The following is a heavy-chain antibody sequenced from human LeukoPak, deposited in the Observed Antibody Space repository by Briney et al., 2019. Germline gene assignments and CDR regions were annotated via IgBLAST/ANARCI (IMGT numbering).Heavy chain of an antibody. CDR3: TSPIGTQWLVPEGFAI. V-gene: IGHV3-15*01. Sequence: PGGSLRLSCAASGFTFSTYSMSWVRQAPGKGLEWVGRIKSKTDGGTTDYAAPVKGRFTISRDDSKNTLYLQMNSLKTEDTAVYYCTSPIGTQWLVPEGFAIWGQGTLVTVSS. CDR2: IKSKTDGGTT. J-gene: IGHJ4*02. D-gene: IGHD6-19*01. CDR1: GFTFSTYS.